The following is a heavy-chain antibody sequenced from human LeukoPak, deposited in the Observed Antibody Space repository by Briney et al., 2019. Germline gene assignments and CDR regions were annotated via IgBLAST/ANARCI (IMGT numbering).Heavy chain of an antibody. CDR2: IIPIFGTA. Sequence: ASAKDSCKASGGTFSSYAISWVRQAPGQGLEWMGGIIPIFGTANYAQKFQGRVTITADESTSTAYMELSSLRSEDTAVYYCAILPRAVAGNYWGQGTLVTVSS. CDR1: GGTFSSYA. D-gene: IGHD6-19*01. CDR3: AILPRAVAGNY. V-gene: IGHV1-69*13. J-gene: IGHJ4*02.